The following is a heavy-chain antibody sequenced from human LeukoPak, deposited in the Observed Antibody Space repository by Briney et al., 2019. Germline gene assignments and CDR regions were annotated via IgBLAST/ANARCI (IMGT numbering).Heavy chain of an antibody. CDR1: GYNFNTYG. Sequence: ASVKVSCKASGYNFNTYGFSWVRQATGQGLEWMGWITMTNGNTDYAEKLQGRVTMTIDTSTSTAYMELRSLRSDDTAVYYCASSLTIFGVVHWGQGNLLTVSS. V-gene: IGHV1-18*01. CDR2: ITMTNGNT. D-gene: IGHD3-3*01. CDR3: ASSLTIFGVVH. J-gene: IGHJ4*02.